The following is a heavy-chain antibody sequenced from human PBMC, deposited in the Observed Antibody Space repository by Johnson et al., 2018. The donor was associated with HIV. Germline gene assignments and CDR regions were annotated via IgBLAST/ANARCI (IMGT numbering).Heavy chain of an antibody. V-gene: IGHV3-30*14. CDR3: ASSHPAAAGIPRWAFDI. Sequence: QVQLVESGGGVVQPGKSLRLSCAASHFTFGAYAIHWVRLAPGKGLEWVAVASYDGDNKYYADSVKGRFTISRDNSKNTLYLQMNSLRAEDTAVYYCASSHPAAAGIPRWAFDIWAKGQWSPSLQ. D-gene: IGHD6-13*01. CDR1: HFTFGAYA. J-gene: IGHJ3*02. CDR2: ASYDGDNK.